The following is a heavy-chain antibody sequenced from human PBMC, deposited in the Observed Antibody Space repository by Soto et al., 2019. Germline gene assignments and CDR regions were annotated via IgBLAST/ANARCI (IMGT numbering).Heavy chain of an antibody. D-gene: IGHD1-26*01. CDR1: GFTFSSYG. CDR2: ISYDGGNE. J-gene: IGHJ4*02. V-gene: IGHV3-30*18. Sequence: QVQLVQSGGGVVQPGRSLRLSCAGSGFTFSSYGIHWVRQAPGKGLEWVALISYDGGNEKYTESVKDRFTISRDDSHNVAYLQMSSLRTEDTAMYYCAKDRYSGTYPTDSDYWGQGSLVTVSS. CDR3: AKDRYSGTYPTDSDY.